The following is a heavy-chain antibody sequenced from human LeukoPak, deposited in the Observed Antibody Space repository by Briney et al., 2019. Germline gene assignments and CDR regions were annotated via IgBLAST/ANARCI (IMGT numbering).Heavy chain of an antibody. D-gene: IGHD1-1*01. CDR2: IGDNGAGT. V-gene: IGHV3-23*01. J-gene: IGHJ6*02. CDR3: ARDGGSSTKEPTGGYYYYGMDV. CDR1: GFAFNTYA. Sequence: PGGSLRLSCAASGFAFNTYAMNWVRQAPGKGLEWVSAIGDNGAGTYYADSVKGRFTISRDNPQNTLYLQMNSLRVEDTAVYYCARDGGSSTKEPTGGYYYYGMDVWGQGTTVTVSS.